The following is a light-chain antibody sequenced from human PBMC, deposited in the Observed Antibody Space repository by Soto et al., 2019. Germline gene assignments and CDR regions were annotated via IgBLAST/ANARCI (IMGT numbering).Light chain of an antibody. J-gene: IGKJ5*01. CDR2: AAS. Sequence: DIQMTQSPSSLSASVGDRVTITCRASQGISSYLAWYQQKPGKAPELLTYAASTLQSGVPSRFSGSGSGTEFTLTISSLQPDDFATYYCQQYNSYSITFGQGTRLEIK. CDR3: QQYNSYSIT. CDR1: QGISSY. V-gene: IGKV1-9*01.